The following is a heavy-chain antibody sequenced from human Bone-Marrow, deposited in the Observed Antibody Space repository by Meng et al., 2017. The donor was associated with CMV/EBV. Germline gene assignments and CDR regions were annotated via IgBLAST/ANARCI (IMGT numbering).Heavy chain of an antibody. CDR1: GGTFSSYA. V-gene: IGHV1-69*10. J-gene: IGHJ4*02. D-gene: IGHD4-23*01. CDR2: IIPILGIA. CDR3: ASRYGGNSVSDY. Sequence: SEKVSCKASGGTFSSYAISWVRQAPGQGLEWMGGIIPILGIANYAQKFQGRVTITADKSTSTAYMEPSSLRSEDTDVYSCASRYGGNSVSDYWGQGTLVTVSS.